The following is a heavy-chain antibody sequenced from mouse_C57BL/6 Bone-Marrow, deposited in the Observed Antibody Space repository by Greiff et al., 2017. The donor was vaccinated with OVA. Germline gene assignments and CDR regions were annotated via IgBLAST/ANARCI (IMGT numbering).Heavy chain of an antibody. Sequence: EVHLVESGGGLVKPGGSLKLSCAASGFTFSSYAMSWVRQTPEKRLECVATISDGGSYTYYPDNVKGRFTISRDNAKNNLYLQMSHLKSEDTAMYYCARRWLLPFFAYWGQGTLVTVSA. CDR2: ISDGGSYT. V-gene: IGHV5-4*01. J-gene: IGHJ3*01. CDR3: ARRWLLPFFAY. CDR1: GFTFSSYA. D-gene: IGHD2-3*01.